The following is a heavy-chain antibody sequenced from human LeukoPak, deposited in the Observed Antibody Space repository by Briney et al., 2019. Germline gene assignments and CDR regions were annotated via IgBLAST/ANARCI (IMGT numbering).Heavy chain of an antibody. CDR3: AKTGNPATGDY. CDR2: IKSKTDGGTT. Sequence: GGSLRLSCAASGFTFSSYEMNWVRQAPGKGLEWVGRIKSKTDGGTTHYAAPVKGRFTISRDDSKNTLYLQMNSLRAEDTAVYYCAKTGNPATGDYWGQGTLVTVSS. J-gene: IGHJ4*02. CDR1: GFTFSSYE. V-gene: IGHV3-15*01. D-gene: IGHD1-1*01.